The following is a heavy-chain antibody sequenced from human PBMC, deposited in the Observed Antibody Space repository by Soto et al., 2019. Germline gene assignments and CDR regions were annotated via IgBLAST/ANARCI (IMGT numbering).Heavy chain of an antibody. CDR1: GGSFSGYY. Sequence: SETLSLTCAVYGGSFSGYYWSWIRQPPGKGLEWIGEINHSGSTNYNPSLKSRGTISVDTSKNQFSLKLSSVTAADTAVYYCARGRRDYYGSGSYYGWFDPWGQGTLVTVSS. CDR2: INHSGST. V-gene: IGHV4-34*01. J-gene: IGHJ5*02. CDR3: ARGRRDYYGSGSYYGWFDP. D-gene: IGHD3-10*01.